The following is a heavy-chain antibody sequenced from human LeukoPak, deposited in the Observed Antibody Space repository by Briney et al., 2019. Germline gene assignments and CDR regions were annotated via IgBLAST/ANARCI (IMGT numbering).Heavy chain of an antibody. J-gene: IGHJ4*02. Sequence: GGSLRLSCAASGFTFSSYALSWVRQAPGKGLEWVSSISGGGDITYYVDSVKGRFTISRESSKNTLYLQMHSLRAEDTAVYYCAKGYCSSTSCAGDFRGQGTLVTVSS. CDR3: AKGYCSSTSCAGDF. CDR2: ISGGGDIT. CDR1: GFTFSSYA. V-gene: IGHV3-23*01. D-gene: IGHD2-2*01.